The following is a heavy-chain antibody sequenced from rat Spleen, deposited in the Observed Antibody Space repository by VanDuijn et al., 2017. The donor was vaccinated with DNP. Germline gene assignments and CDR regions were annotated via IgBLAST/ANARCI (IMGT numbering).Heavy chain of an antibody. V-gene: IGHV5-25*01. CDR1: GFTFSNYD. CDR2: TSPSGGST. Sequence: EVQLVESGGGLVQPGRSLKLSCAASGFTFSNYDMAWVRQAPTKGLEWVASTSPSGGSTYYRDSVKGRFTVSRDNAKSSLFLQMDSLRSEDTATYYCATLYYDGYYPYFDYWGQGVMVTVSS. D-gene: IGHD1-12*03. CDR3: ATLYYDGYYPYFDY. J-gene: IGHJ2*01.